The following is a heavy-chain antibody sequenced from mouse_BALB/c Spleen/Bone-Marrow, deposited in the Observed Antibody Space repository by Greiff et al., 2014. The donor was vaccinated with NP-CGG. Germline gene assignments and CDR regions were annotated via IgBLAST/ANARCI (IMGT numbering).Heavy chain of an antibody. Sequence: DVQLVESGGGLVQPGGSLKLSCAASGFDFSRYWMSWVRQAPGKGLEWIGEINPDSSTINYTPSLKDKFIISRDNAKNTLYLQMSKVRSKDTALYYCARPLYYYGSSHFDYWGQGTTLTVSS. J-gene: IGHJ2*01. CDR2: INPDSSTI. D-gene: IGHD1-1*01. CDR1: GFDFSRYW. CDR3: ARPLYYYGSSHFDY. V-gene: IGHV4-1*02.